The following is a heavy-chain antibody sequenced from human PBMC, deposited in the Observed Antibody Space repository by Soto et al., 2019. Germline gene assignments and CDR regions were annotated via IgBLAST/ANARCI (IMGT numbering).Heavy chain of an antibody. CDR2: IYYSGST. D-gene: IGHD3-9*01. V-gene: IGHV4-30-4*01. J-gene: IGHJ4*02. CDR3: ASHRLRYFDWLHPGFVADY. CDR1: GGSISSGDYY. Sequence: PSETLSLTCTVSGGSISSGDYYWSWIRQPPGKGLEWIGYIYYSGSTYYNPSLKSRVTISVDTSKNQFTLKLSSVTAADTAVYYCASHRLRYFDWLHPGFVADYWGQGTLVTVSS.